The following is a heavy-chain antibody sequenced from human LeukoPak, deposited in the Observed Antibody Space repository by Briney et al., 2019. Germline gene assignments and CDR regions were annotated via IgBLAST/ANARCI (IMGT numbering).Heavy chain of an antibody. D-gene: IGHD5-24*01. CDR2: IKQDGSEK. CDR3: ARDFSVERWLQLGPWAFDI. V-gene: IGHV3-7*01. Sequence: GGSLGLSCAASGITFSSYWMSWVRQAPGKGLEWVANIKQDGSEKYYVDSVKGRFTISRDNAKNSLYLQMNSLRAEDTAVYYCARDFSVERWLQLGPWAFDIWGQGTMVTVSS. CDR1: GITFSSYW. J-gene: IGHJ3*02.